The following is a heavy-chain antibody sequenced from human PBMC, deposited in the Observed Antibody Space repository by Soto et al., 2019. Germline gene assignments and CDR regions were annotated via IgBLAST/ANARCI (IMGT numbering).Heavy chain of an antibody. V-gene: IGHV3-11*01. CDR3: ARGHSIFYGLDV. CDR2: ISSSGTAI. J-gene: IGHJ6*02. CDR1: GFTFSDYY. Sequence: QVQLVESGGGLVKPGGSLRLSCAASGFTFSDYYMNWIRQAPGKGREWVSYISSSGTAIYYADSVKGRFTISRDSAKNSLFLQINSLRAGDTALYYCARGHSIFYGLDVWGQGTTVTVSS. D-gene: IGHD2-21*01.